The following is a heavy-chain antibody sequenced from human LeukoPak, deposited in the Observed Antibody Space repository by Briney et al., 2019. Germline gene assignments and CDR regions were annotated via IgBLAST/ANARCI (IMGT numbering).Heavy chain of an antibody. J-gene: IGHJ6*02. V-gene: IGHV3-30-3*01. CDR3: ARDSYGMDV. CDR1: GFTFSDYA. CDR2: ISYDGSSK. D-gene: IGHD3-10*01. Sequence: PGRSLRLSCAASGFTFSDYAMHWVRQAPGKGLEWVAVISYDGSSKCNADSVKGRSTISRDNSKNTLYLQMDSLRAEDTAVYYCARDSYGMDVWGQGTPATVSS.